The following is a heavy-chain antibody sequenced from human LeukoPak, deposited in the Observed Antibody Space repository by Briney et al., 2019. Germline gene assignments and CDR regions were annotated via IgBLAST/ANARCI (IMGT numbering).Heavy chain of an antibody. CDR3: ATGVTNVGGGY. CDR2: IWYDGSNK. CDR1: GFTFSLYG. D-gene: IGHD2-8*01. Sequence: QTGGSLRLSCAASGFTFSLYGMHWVRQAPGKGLEWVAVIWYDGSNKYYADSVKGRFTISRDNSKNTLYLQMNSLRAEDTAVYYCATGVTNVGGGYWGQGTLVTVSS. J-gene: IGHJ4*02. V-gene: IGHV3-33*01.